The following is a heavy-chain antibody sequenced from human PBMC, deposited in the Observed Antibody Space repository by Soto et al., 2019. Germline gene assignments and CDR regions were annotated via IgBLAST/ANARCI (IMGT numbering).Heavy chain of an antibody. CDR2: INSDGSRT. Sequence: EVQLVESGGGLVQPGGSLRLSCAASGFTFSNRWMHWVRQVPGKGLVWVSHINSDGSRTTYADSVKGRFTISRDNAKNTLYLLMNSLRAEDTAVYYCARGDFYALDVWGQGTTVTVSS. CDR1: GFTFSNRW. J-gene: IGHJ6*02. V-gene: IGHV3-74*03. CDR3: ARGDFYALDV. D-gene: IGHD3-3*01.